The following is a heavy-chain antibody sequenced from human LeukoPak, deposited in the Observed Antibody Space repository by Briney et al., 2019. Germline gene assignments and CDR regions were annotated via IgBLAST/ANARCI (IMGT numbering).Heavy chain of an antibody. CDR2: INPNSGGT. D-gene: IGHD6-19*01. V-gene: IGHV1-2*02. J-gene: IGHJ6*03. CDR3: ARSGWGWNYYYMDV. CDR1: GYTLTGYY. Sequence: ASVKVSCKASGYTLTGYYMHWVRQAPGQGLEWMGWINPNSGGTNYAQKFQGRVTMTRDTSISTAYMELSRLRSDDTAVYYCARSGWGWNYYYMDVWGKGTTVTISS.